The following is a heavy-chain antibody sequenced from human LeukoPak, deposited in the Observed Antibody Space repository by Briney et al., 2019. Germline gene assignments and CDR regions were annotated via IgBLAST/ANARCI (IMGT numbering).Heavy chain of an antibody. J-gene: IGHJ3*02. V-gene: IGHV4-61*02. Sequence: RTSETLSLTCTVSGASISNANYYWSWIRQPAGKGLEWIGRIFTSGSTNYNPSLKSRVTISVDTSKNQFSLKLSSVTAADTAVYYCARETYCSSITCYNVVDAFDIWGQGTMVTVSS. CDR3: ARETYCSSITCYNVVDAFDI. D-gene: IGHD2-2*02. CDR1: GASISNANYY. CDR2: IFTSGST.